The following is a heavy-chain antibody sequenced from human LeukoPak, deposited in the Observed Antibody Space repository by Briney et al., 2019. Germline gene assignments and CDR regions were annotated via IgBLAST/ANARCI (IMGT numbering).Heavy chain of an antibody. CDR3: AREIVGGGGFDY. Sequence: GGSLRLSCAASGFTVSSNYMSWVRQAPGKGLEWVSAIYSGGSTYYADSVKGRFTISRDNSKNTLYLQMNSLRAEDTAVYYCAREIVGGGGFDYWGQGTLVTVSS. CDR2: IYSGGST. D-gene: IGHD1-26*01. J-gene: IGHJ4*02. CDR1: GFTVSSNY. V-gene: IGHV3-53*01.